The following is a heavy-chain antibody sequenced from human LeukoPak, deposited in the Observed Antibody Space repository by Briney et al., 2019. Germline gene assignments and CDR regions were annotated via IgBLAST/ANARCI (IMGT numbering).Heavy chain of an antibody. CDR1: GFTFSSYD. V-gene: IGHV3-13*01. Sequence: PGGSLRLSCAASGFTFSSYDMHWVRHATGKGLEWVSAIGTAGDTYYPGSVKGRFTISRENAKNSLYLQMNSLRAGDTAVYYCARAHVWLYSSGWYDSGYWGQGTLVTVSS. CDR2: IGTAGDT. CDR3: ARAHVWLYSSGWYDSGY. D-gene: IGHD6-19*01. J-gene: IGHJ4*02.